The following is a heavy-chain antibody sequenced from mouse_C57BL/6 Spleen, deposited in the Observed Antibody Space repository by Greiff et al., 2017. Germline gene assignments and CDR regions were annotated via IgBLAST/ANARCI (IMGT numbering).Heavy chain of an antibody. J-gene: IGHJ3*01. CDR1: GYTFTSYW. Sequence: QVQLQQPGAELVKPGASVKLSCKASGYTFTSYWITWVKQRPGQGLEWIGDIYPGSGSTNYNEKFKSKATLTVDTSSSTAYMQLSSLTSEDSAVYYCAREGVYDGYCVAYWGQGTLVTVSA. CDR2: IYPGSGST. D-gene: IGHD2-3*01. CDR3: AREGVYDGYCVAY. V-gene: IGHV1-55*01.